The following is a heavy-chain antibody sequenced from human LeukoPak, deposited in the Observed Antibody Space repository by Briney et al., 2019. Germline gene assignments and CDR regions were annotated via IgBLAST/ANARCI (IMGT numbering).Heavy chain of an antibody. D-gene: IGHD2-15*01. CDR3: ARHRRSSRGVVVITATPGWFDP. CDR2: IYYSGTT. Sequence: SETLSLTCIVSGGSISRNSYSWGWIRQPPGKGLEWIASIYYSGTTYYNPSLKSRVTISVDTSKNQFSLKLNSVTAADTALYYCARHRRSSRGVVVITATPGWFDPWGQGTLVTVSS. CDR1: GGSISRNSYS. J-gene: IGHJ5*02. V-gene: IGHV4-39*01.